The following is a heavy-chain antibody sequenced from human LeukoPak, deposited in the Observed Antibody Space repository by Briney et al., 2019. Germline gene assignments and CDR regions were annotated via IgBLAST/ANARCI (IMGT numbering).Heavy chain of an antibody. CDR3: TTGTWIQLWLADY. V-gene: IGHV3-15*01. D-gene: IGHD5-18*01. CDR1: GFTFGSYG. Sequence: GGSLRLSCAASGFTFGSYGMHWVRQAPGKGLEWVGHIKSKTDGETTDYAAPVKGRFTISRDDSKTTLYLQMNSLKTEDTAVYYCTTGTWIQLWLADYWGQGTLVTVSS. CDR2: IKSKTDGETT. J-gene: IGHJ4*02.